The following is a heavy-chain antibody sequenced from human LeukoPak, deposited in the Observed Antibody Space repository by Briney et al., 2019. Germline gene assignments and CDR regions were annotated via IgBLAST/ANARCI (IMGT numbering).Heavy chain of an antibody. Sequence: PSETLSLTCTVSGGSISSYYWSWIRQPPGKGLEWIGYIYYSGSTNYNPSFKSRVTISVDTSKNQFSLKLSSVTAADTAVYYCARTYGDYVPGYFDYWGQGTLVTVSS. CDR1: GGSISSYY. CDR3: ARTYGDYVPGYFDY. CDR2: IYYSGST. V-gene: IGHV4-59*01. J-gene: IGHJ4*02. D-gene: IGHD4-17*01.